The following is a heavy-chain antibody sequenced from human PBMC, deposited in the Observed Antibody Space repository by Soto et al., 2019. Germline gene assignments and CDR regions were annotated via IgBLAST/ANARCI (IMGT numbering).Heavy chain of an antibody. Sequence: SGGSLRLSCAASGFTFNTYSMYWVRQAPGKGLEWVSSISSSSSFIYYADSVRGRFTISRDNAKNSLFLQMNSLRAEDTAIYYCARPWDTPLALSGLDVWGQGTTVTVSS. J-gene: IGHJ6*02. CDR2: ISSSSSFI. CDR1: GFTFNTYS. V-gene: IGHV3-21*01. CDR3: ARPWDTPLALSGLDV. D-gene: IGHD5-18*01.